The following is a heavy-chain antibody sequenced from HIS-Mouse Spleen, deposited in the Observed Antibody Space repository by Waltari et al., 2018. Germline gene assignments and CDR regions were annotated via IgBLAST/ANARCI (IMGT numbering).Heavy chain of an antibody. CDR1: GFTFSSYA. V-gene: IGHV3-23*01. CDR3: AKDGYGGNFSTPGDKYFQH. CDR2: ISGSGGST. D-gene: IGHD2-21*02. Sequence: EVQLLESGGGLVQPGGSLRLSCAASGFTFSSYAMSWVRQAPGKGLEWVSAISGSGGSTYYADSVKGRFTISRDNSKNTLYLQMNSLRAEDTAVYYCAKDGYGGNFSTPGDKYFQHWGQGTLVTVSS. J-gene: IGHJ1*01.